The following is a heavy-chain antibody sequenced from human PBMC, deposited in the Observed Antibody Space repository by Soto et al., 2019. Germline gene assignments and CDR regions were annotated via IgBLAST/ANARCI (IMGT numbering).Heavy chain of an antibody. CDR3: AKGEYYYGSGSPYYAMDV. Sequence: GGSLRLSCAASGFTFSSYGMHWVRQAPGKGLEWVAVTSYDGSNKYYADSVKGRFTISRDNSKNTLYLQMNSLKTEDTAVYYCAKGEYYYGSGSPYYAMDVWGQGTTVTVSS. CDR1: GFTFSSYG. J-gene: IGHJ6*02. D-gene: IGHD3-10*01. V-gene: IGHV3-30*18. CDR2: TSYDGSNK.